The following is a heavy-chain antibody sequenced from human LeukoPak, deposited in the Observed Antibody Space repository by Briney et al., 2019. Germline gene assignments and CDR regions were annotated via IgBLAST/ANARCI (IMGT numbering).Heavy chain of an antibody. J-gene: IGHJ4*02. Sequence: ASVKVSCKASGYTFTSYATHWVRQAPGQRLEWMGWINAGNGNTKYSQKFQGRVTITRDTSASTAYMELSSLRSEDTAVYYCARDICRSCLDYFDYWGQGTLVTVSS. V-gene: IGHV1-3*01. CDR3: ARDICRSCLDYFDY. D-gene: IGHD2-2*01. CDR1: GYTFTSYA. CDR2: INAGNGNT.